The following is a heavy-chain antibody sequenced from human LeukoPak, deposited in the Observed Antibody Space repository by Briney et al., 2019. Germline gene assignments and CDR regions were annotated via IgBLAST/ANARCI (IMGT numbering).Heavy chain of an antibody. CDR2: INHSGST. Sequence: SETLSLTCAVYGGSFSGYYWSWIRQPPGKGLEWIGEINHSGSTNYNPSLKSRVTISVDTSKNQFSLKLSSVTAADTAVYYCARARMAAAGDDAFDIWGQGTMVTVSS. CDR1: GGSFSGYY. D-gene: IGHD6-13*01. V-gene: IGHV4-34*01. J-gene: IGHJ3*02. CDR3: ARARMAAAGDDAFDI.